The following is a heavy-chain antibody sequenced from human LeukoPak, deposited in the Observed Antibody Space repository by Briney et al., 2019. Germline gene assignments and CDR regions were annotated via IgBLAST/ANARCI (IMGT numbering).Heavy chain of an antibody. V-gene: IGHV3-33*01. Sequence: GGSLRLSCAASGFTFSSYGMHWVRQAPGKGLEWVAVIGNDGTDKYHADSVKGRFTIPRDNSKKTLYLQMNSLRAEDTAVYYCARDYCSSISCLFDYWGQGTLVTVSS. CDR1: GFTFSSYG. CDR3: ARDYCSSISCLFDY. J-gene: IGHJ4*02. CDR2: IGNDGTDK. D-gene: IGHD2-2*01.